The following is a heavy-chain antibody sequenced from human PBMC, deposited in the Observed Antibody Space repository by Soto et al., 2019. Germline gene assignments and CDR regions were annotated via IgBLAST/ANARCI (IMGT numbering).Heavy chain of an antibody. CDR1: GFTFSNYW. V-gene: IGHV3-74*02. Sequence: EVQLVESGGGLVQPGGSLRLSCAASGFTFSNYWMYWVRQAPGKGLEWVSRINSDGSVSSYADSVKGRLTISRDNVKNTLYLQMDSLRAEDTAVYYCARGDCVGGTCYSLAGYFYYYMDVGGKGTTVPVFS. J-gene: IGHJ6*03. CDR3: ARGDCVGGTCYSLAGYFYYYMDV. CDR2: INSDGSVS. D-gene: IGHD2-15*01.